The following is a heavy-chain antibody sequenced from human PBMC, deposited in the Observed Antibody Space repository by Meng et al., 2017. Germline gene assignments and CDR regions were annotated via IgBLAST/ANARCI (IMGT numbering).Heavy chain of an antibody. CDR1: GFTVSSNY. CDR3: ARESMYNWFDP. Sequence: VPVVESGGGLVQPGGSLRLSCAASGFTVSSNYMSWVRQAPGKGLEWVSVIYSGGSTYYADSVKGRFTISRDNSKNTLYLQMNSLRAEDTAVYYCARESMYNWFDPWGQGTLVTVSS. V-gene: IGHV3-66*02. D-gene: IGHD6-6*01. J-gene: IGHJ5*02. CDR2: IYSGGST.